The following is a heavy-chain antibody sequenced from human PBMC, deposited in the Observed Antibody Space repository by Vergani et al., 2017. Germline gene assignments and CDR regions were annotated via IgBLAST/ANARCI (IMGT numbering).Heavy chain of an antibody. Sequence: EVQLVESGGGLVPPGRPLRLSCAASGFSFGDYAMTWVRQAPGKRLEWVAFIRNKAYGGTTEYAASVKGRFTISRDDSKRLAYLQLSGLKTEDTAVYFCSRGRGYSFGYSDYWGQGTLVTVSS. CDR3: SRGRGYSFGYSDY. J-gene: IGHJ4*02. V-gene: IGHV3-49*04. D-gene: IGHD5-18*01. CDR2: IRNKAYGGTT. CDR1: GFSFGDYA.